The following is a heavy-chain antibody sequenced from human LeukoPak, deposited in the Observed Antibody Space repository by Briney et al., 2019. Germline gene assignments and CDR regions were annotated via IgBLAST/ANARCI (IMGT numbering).Heavy chain of an antibody. Sequence: SVKVSCKASGYTFTGYYMHWVRQAPGQGLEWMGGIIPIFGTANYAQKFQGRVTITADESTSTAYMELSSLRSEDTAVYYCARVITMVRGVIILDYWGQGTLVTVSS. CDR2: IIPIFGTA. V-gene: IGHV1-69*13. J-gene: IGHJ4*02. CDR1: GYTFTGYY. CDR3: ARVITMVRGVIILDY. D-gene: IGHD3-10*01.